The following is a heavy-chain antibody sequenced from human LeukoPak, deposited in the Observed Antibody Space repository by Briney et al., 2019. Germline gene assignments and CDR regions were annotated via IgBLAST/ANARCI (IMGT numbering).Heavy chain of an antibody. V-gene: IGHV3-30*18. J-gene: IGHJ4*02. D-gene: IGHD1-1*01. CDR1: VFTFSSYV. CDR2: ISYDGSNK. Sequence: GWSLRLSCAASVFTFSSYVMHWVRQAPGNRLEWVAVISYDGSNKYYADSVKGRFTISRDNSNNSLYLQMNSLRAEDTAVYYCAKDNGTWVYFDYWGQGTLVTVSS. CDR3: AKDNGTWVYFDY.